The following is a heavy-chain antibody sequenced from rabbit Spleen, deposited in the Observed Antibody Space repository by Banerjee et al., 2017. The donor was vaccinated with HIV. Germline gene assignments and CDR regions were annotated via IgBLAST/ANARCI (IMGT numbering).Heavy chain of an antibody. J-gene: IGHJ4*01. D-gene: IGHD6-1*01. CDR2: INTATAKA. Sequence: QEQLEESGGGLVKPEGSLTLTCKASGFSFSDRDVMCWVRQAPGKGLEWIACINTATAKAVYASWAKGRFTISRTSSTTVTLQMTSLTAADTATYFCARGGVSSGYPLWGPGTLVTVS. V-gene: IGHV1S45*01. CDR1: GFSFSDRDV. CDR3: ARGGVSSGYPL.